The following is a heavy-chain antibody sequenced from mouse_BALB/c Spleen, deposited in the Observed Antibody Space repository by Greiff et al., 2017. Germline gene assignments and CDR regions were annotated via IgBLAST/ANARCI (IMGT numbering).Heavy chain of an antibody. V-gene: IGHV5-9-4*01. CDR3: ARGGYDRGYFDY. CDR1: GFTFSSYA. Sequence: EVKLMESGGGLVKPGGSLKLSCAASGFTFSSYAMSWVRQSPEKRLEWVAEISSGGSYTYYPDTVTGRFTISRDNAKNTLYLEMSSLRSEDTAMYYGARGGYDRGYFDYWGQGTTLTVSS. CDR2: ISSGGSYT. J-gene: IGHJ2*01. D-gene: IGHD2-14*01.